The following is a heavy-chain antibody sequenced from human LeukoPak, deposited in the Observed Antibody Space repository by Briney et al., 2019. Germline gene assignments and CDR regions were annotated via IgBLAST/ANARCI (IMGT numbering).Heavy chain of an antibody. CDR3: ASARDSSGWYGWFDY. D-gene: IGHD6-19*01. J-gene: IGHJ4*02. CDR1: GGSISSYY. Sequence: SETLSLTCTVSGGSISSYYWSWIRQPPGKGLEWIGYIYYSGSTNYNPSLKSRVTISVDTSKNQFSLKLSSVTAADTAVYYCASARDSSGWYGWFDYWGQGTLVTVSS. CDR2: IYYSGST. V-gene: IGHV4-59*01.